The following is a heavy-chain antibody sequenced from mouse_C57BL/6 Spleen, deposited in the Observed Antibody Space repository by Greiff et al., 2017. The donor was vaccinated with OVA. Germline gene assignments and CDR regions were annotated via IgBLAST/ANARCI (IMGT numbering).Heavy chain of an antibody. V-gene: IGHV1-72*01. CDR1: GYTFTSYW. CDR3: ERGGQTVDAYAMDY. CDR2: IDPNSGGT. Sequence: QVQLQQPGAELVKPGASVKLSCTASGYTFTSYWMHWVKQRPGRGLEWIGRIDPNSGGTKYNEKFKSKATLTVDKPSSTAYMQLSSRTSEDSEVYNCERGGQTVDAYAMDYWGQGTSVTVSS. J-gene: IGHJ4*01. D-gene: IGHD6-1*01.